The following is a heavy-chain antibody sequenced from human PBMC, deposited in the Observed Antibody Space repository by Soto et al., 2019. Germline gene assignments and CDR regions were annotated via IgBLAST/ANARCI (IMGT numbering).Heavy chain of an antibody. J-gene: IGHJ5*02. V-gene: IGHV3-7*01. CDR1: GFTFSSYW. Sequence: PGGSLRLSCAASGFTFSSYWMSWVRQAPGKGLEWVANIKQDGSEKYYVDSVKGRFTISRDNAKNSLYLQMNSLRAEDTAVYYCARDFKGPAARGHWFDPWGQGTLVTVSS. CDR3: ARDFKGPAARGHWFDP. CDR2: IKQDGSEK. D-gene: IGHD2-2*01.